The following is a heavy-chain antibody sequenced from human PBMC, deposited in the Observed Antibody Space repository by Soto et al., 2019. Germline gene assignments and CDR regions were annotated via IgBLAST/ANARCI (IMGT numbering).Heavy chain of an antibody. Sequence: SETLSLTCTVSGGSISSGGYSWTWIRQSPGKGLEWIGYTYQSGSAYYNPSLKSRVTISVDRSKNQFSLNLTSVTAADTAVYYCARDYYRMDVWGQGTTVTVCS. J-gene: IGHJ6*02. CDR1: GGSISSGGYS. CDR2: TYQSGSA. V-gene: IGHV4-30-2*06. CDR3: ARDYYRMDV.